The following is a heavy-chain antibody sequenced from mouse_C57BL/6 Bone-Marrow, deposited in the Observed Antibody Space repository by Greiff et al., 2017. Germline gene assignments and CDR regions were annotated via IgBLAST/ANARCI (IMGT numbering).Heavy chain of an antibody. CDR1: GYTFTEYT. D-gene: IGHD2-10*01. V-gene: IGHV1-62-2*01. CDR3: ARHEEVRLLFAY. Sequence: QVHVKQSGAELVKPGASVKLSCKASGYTFTEYTIHWVKQRSGQGLEWIGWFYPGSGSIKYNEKFKDKATLTADKSSSTVYMALSRLTSEDSAVYFCARHEEVRLLFAYWGQGTLVTVSA. J-gene: IGHJ3*01. CDR2: FYPGSGSI.